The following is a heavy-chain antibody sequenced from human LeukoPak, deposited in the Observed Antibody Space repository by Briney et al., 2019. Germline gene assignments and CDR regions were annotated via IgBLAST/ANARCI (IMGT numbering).Heavy chain of an antibody. CDR3: ARGTYYFYYTMDV. CDR2: IWYDGSNK. Sequence: GRSLRLFCAASGFIFSSYGMHWDRQAPGKGLEWVATIWYDGSNKYYADPVKGRFTISRDNSKNTLDLQMNSLRAEDTAVYYCARGTYYFYYTMDVWGQGTTVTVSS. CDR1: GFIFSSYG. V-gene: IGHV3-33*01. J-gene: IGHJ6*02.